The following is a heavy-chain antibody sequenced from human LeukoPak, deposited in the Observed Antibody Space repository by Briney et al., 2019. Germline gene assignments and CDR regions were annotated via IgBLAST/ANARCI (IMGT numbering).Heavy chain of an antibody. V-gene: IGHV4-61*02. Sequence: SQTLSLTCTVSGGSISSGSYYWSWIRQPAGKGLEWIRRIYTSGSTNYNPSLKSRVTISVDTSKNQFSLKLSSVTAADTAVYYCARDNSYYYGSGSYSVDYWGQGTLVTVSS. CDR2: IYTSGST. D-gene: IGHD3-10*01. J-gene: IGHJ4*02. CDR3: ARDNSYYYGSGSYSVDY. CDR1: GGSISSGSYY.